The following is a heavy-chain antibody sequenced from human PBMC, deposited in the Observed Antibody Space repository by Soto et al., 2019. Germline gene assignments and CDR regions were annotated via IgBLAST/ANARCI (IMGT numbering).Heavy chain of an antibody. CDR1: GYTFTSYG. V-gene: IGHV1-18*01. Sequence: QVQLVQSGAEVKKPGASVKVSCKASGYTFTSYGISWVRQAPGQGLEWMGWISAYNGNTNHAQNRQGRVTVTTDTATSPAYSELGSRRSDDTAVDYCAREAAAGTLNYWGQGNLVTVAS. D-gene: IGHD6-13*01. J-gene: IGHJ4*02. CDR3: AREAAAGTLNY. CDR2: ISAYNGNT.